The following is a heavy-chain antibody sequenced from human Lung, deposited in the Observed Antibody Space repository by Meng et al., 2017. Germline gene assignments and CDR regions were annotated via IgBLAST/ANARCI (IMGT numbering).Heavy chain of an antibody. CDR3: ARGPTTMAHDFDY. D-gene: IGHD4-11*01. CDR1: GGSFSDYY. J-gene: IGHJ4*02. V-gene: IGHV4-34*01. Sequence: QLLQRRWGARLLRPSVTLSRTGVVSGGSFSDYYWSWIRQPPGKGLEWIGEINHSGSTNYNPSLESRATISVDTSQNNLSLKLSSVTAADSAVYYCARGPTTMAHDFDYWGQGTLVTVSS. CDR2: INHSGST.